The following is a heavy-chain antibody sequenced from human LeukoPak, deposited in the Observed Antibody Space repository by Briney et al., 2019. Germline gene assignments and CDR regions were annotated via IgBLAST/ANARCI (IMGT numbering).Heavy chain of an antibody. Sequence: GGPLRLSCAASGFTFNTYAMSWVRQAPGKGLEWVSGISGNGGSIYYADSVKGRFTISRDNAKNSLYLQMNSLRAEDTAVYYCARVWKGARDAFDIWGQGTMVTVSS. V-gene: IGHV3-23*01. J-gene: IGHJ3*02. CDR2: ISGNGGSI. D-gene: IGHD1-1*01. CDR3: ARVWKGARDAFDI. CDR1: GFTFNTYA.